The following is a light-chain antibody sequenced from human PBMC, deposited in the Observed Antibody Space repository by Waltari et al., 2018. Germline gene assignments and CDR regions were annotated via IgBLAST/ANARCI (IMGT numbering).Light chain of an antibody. V-gene: IGLV2-14*03. CDR1: NSDIGTYIY. J-gene: IGLJ3*02. CDR3: SSYKVNNTWV. Sequence: QSALTQPASVSGSPGRSITISCTGTNSDIGTYIYVTWYQQHPDKAPKLIIYDVNKRPAGGSSRCSGSKSGNTASLTISGLQAEDEADYYCSSYKVNNTWVFGGGTYVTVL. CDR2: DVN.